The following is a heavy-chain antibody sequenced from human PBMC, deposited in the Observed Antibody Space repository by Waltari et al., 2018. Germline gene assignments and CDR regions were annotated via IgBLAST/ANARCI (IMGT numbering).Heavy chain of an antibody. Sequence: EVYLVESGGGLVQPGGSLRLSCEASGITFSSDWMHWVRQAPGQGLVWVSQINTDGSITGYADSVRGRFTISRDNAKRTLYLQMNSLRVEDTAAYYCAGARAHGMDVWGQGTTVTVSS. CDR1: GITFSSDW. J-gene: IGHJ6*02. CDR2: INTDGSIT. V-gene: IGHV3-74*02. CDR3: AGARAHGMDV.